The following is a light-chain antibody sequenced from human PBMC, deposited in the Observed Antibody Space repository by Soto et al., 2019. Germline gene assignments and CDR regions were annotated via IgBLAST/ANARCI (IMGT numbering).Light chain of an antibody. CDR3: QHYGDSAVT. V-gene: IGKV3-20*01. Sequence: EIILTQSPGTLSLSPGERATLSCRASQSVGTTYLAWYQQKPGQTPKLIIYGASNRATGIPDGFSGSGSGTDFTLTISRLEPEDFAVFYCQHYGDSAVTFGQGTRLEIK. CDR2: GAS. CDR1: QSVGTTY. J-gene: IGKJ5*01.